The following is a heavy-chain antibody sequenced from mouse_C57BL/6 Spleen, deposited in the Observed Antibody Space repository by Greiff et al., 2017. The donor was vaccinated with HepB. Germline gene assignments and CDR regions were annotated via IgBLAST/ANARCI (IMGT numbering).Heavy chain of an antibody. Sequence: EVQLQQSGPELVKPGASVKISCKASGYTFTDYYMNWVKQSHGKSLEWIGDINPNNGGTSYNQKFKGKATLTVDKSSSTAYMELRSLTSEDSAVYYCARRGWDKLRYAMDYWGQGTSVTVSS. D-gene: IGHD2-3*01. CDR1: GYTFTDYY. CDR3: ARRGWDKLRYAMDY. CDR2: INPNNGGT. J-gene: IGHJ4*01. V-gene: IGHV1-26*01.